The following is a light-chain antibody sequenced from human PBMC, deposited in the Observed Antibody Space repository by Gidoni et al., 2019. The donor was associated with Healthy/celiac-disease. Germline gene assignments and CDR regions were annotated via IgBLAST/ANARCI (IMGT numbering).Light chain of an antibody. CDR2: DAS. J-gene: IGKJ3*01. V-gene: IGKV3-11*01. Sequence: EIVLTQSPATLSLSPGERATLSCRASQSVSSSLAWYQQKPGQAPRLLIYDASNRATGIPARFSGSGSGTDFTLTISSLEPEDFAVYYCQQRSNWPRITFGSGTKVDIK. CDR3: QQRSNWPRIT. CDR1: QSVSSS.